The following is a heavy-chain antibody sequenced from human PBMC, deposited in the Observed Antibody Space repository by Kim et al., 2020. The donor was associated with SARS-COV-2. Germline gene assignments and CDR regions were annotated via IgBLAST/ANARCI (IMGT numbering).Heavy chain of an antibody. CDR1: GFTFSSYD. V-gene: IGHV3-13*04. Sequence: GGSLRLSCADSGFTFSSYDMHWVRQPTGKGLEWVSAIGTAGDTYYPVSVKGRFTISRENAKNSLYLQMNSLRAGDTAVYYCARYNWAADAFDIWGQGTMVTVSS. CDR2: IGTAGDT. J-gene: IGHJ3*02. D-gene: IGHD1-20*01. CDR3: ARYNWAADAFDI.